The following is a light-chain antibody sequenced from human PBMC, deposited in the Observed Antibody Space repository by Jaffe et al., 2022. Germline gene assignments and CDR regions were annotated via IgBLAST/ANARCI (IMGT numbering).Light chain of an antibody. CDR3: MQAVQTQYT. CDR1: QSLVGTNGHNY. CDR2: LAS. V-gene: IGKV2-28*01. Sequence: DIVMTQSPLSLPVTPGEPASISCKSSQSLVGTNGHNYLTWYLQKPGQSPQLLIHLASNRASGVPDRFSGSGSGTDFTLKISRVEAEDVGVYYCMQAVQTQYTFGQGTKLEIK. J-gene: IGKJ2*01.